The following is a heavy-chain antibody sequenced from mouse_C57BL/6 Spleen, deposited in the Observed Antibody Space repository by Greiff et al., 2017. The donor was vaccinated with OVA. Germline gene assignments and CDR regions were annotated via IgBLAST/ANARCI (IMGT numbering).Heavy chain of an antibody. CDR1: GYTFTSYW. CDR2: IDPSDSYT. CDR3: ARRDYDYDGRFAY. V-gene: IGHV1-69*01. Sequence: QVQLQQSGAELVMPGASVKLSCKASGYTFTSYWMHWVKQRPGQGLEWIGEIDPSDSYTNYNQKFKGKSTLTVDKSSSTAYMQLSSLTSEDSAVYYCARRDYDYDGRFAYWGQGTLVTVSA. D-gene: IGHD2-4*01. J-gene: IGHJ3*01.